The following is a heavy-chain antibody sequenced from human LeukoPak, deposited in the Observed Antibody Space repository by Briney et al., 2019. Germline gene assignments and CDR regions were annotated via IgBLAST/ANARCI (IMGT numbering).Heavy chain of an antibody. V-gene: IGHV3-23*01. Sequence: GGSLRLSCAASGFTFSSYAMSLVRQAPGKGLEWVSAISGSGGSTYYADSVKGRFTISRDNSKNTLYLQMNSLRAEDTAVYYCAKVLVRGVYYFDYWGQGTLVTVSS. CDR2: ISGSGGST. D-gene: IGHD3-10*01. CDR1: GFTFSSYA. CDR3: AKVLVRGVYYFDY. J-gene: IGHJ4*01.